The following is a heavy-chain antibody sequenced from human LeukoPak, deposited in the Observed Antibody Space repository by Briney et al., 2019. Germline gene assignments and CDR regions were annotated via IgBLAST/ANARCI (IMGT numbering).Heavy chain of an antibody. V-gene: IGHV1-8*03. CDR1: GYTFTSYD. J-gene: IGHJ4*02. Sequence: GASVKVSCKASGYTFTSYDINWVRQATGQGLEWMGWMNPNSGNTGYAQKFQGRVTITRNTSISTAYMELSSLRSEDTAVYYCARDFVWFGESSPAAYWGQGTLITVSS. CDR3: ARDFVWFGESSPAAY. D-gene: IGHD3-10*01. CDR2: MNPNSGNT.